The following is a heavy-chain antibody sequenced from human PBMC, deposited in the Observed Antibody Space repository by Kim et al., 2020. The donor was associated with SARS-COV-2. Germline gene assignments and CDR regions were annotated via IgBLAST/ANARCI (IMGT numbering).Heavy chain of an antibody. CDR2: ISYSGNT. CDR3: ARQRGQYLAPLDY. D-gene: IGHD3-10*01. Sequence: SETLSLTCTISGDSSSSSYWNWFRQPPGKGLEWIGYISYSGNTNYRPSLKSRVAISVDTSKSQVSLKVRSVTAADTVVYYCARQRGQYLAPLDYWGQGILVTVSS. J-gene: IGHJ4*01. CDR1: GDSSSSSY. V-gene: IGHV4-59*08.